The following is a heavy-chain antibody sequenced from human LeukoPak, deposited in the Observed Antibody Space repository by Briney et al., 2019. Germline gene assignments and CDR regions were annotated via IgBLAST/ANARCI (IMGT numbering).Heavy chain of an antibody. D-gene: IGHD5-24*01. CDR1: GLTFSSHW. Sequence: GGSLRLSCAASGLTFSSHWMHWVRQAPGKGLVWVSRITNDGSSTTYADSVKGRFTISRDNSKNTLYLQMNSLRAEDTAVYYCARVRDGYNFAFDIWGQGTMVTVSS. CDR3: ARVRDGYNFAFDI. V-gene: IGHV3-74*01. CDR2: ITNDGSST. J-gene: IGHJ3*02.